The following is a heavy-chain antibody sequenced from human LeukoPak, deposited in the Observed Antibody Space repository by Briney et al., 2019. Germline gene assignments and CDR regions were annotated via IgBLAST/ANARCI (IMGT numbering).Heavy chain of an antibody. CDR2: INHSGST. J-gene: IGHJ4*02. CDR1: GVSFSGYY. Sequence: SETLSLTCAVYGVSFSGYYWSWIRQPPGKGLEWIGEINHSGSTNYNPSLKSRVTISVDTSKNQFSLKLSSVTAADTAVYYCARVSPSVTTWVSRRNYFDYWGQGTLVTVSS. CDR3: ARVSPSVTTWVSRRNYFDY. D-gene: IGHD4-17*01. V-gene: IGHV4-34*01.